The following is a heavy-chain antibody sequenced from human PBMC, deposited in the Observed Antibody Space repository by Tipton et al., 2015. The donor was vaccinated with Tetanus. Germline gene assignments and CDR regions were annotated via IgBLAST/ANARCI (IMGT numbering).Heavy chain of an antibody. Sequence: GLVKPSQTLSVTCTVSGGSINSGGYYWSWLRQHPGKGLEWIGYIYYTGNTYYNPSLKSRVTISVDTSNNQFTLRLISVTAADTAVYHCARGGDTYFGSSCFYDWWGQGTRVTVSS. CDR1: GGSINSGGYY. V-gene: IGHV4-31*03. J-gene: IGHJ4*02. CDR3: ARGGDTYFGSSCFYDW. CDR2: IYYTGNT. D-gene: IGHD3-22*01.